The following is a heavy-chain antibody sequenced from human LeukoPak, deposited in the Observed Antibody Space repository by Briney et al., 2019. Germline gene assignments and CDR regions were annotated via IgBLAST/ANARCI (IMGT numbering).Heavy chain of an antibody. D-gene: IGHD6-6*01. V-gene: IGHV3-21*01. J-gene: IGHJ4*02. Sequence: NPGGSLRLSCVASGFTFRSHDMSWVRQAPGKGLEWVSSISNTNSYIYYADSVKGRFTISRDNAKNSLYLQMNSLRAEDTAVYYCARAAGSIAARPGYFDYWGQGTLVTVSS. CDR3: ARAAGSIAARPGYFDY. CDR1: GFTFRSHD. CDR2: ISNTNSYI.